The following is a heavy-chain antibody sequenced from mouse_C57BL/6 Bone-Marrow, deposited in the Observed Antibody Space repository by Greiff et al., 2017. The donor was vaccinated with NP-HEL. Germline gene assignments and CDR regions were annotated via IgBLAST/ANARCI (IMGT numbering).Heavy chain of an antibody. Sequence: EVKLQESGGGLVQPGGSLSLSCAASGFTFTDYYMSWVRQPPGTALEWLGFIRNKANGYTTEYSASVKGRFTISRDNSQSILYLQMNALRAEDSATYYCARSIYYDYDDGPFYAMDYGGQGTSVTVSS. CDR3: ARSIYYDYDDGPFYAMDY. J-gene: IGHJ4*01. CDR2: IRNKANGYTT. V-gene: IGHV7-3*01. CDR1: GFTFTDYY. D-gene: IGHD2-4*01.